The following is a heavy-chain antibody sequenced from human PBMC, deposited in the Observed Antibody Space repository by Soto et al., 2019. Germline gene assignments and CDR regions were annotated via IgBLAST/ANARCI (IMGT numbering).Heavy chain of an antibody. CDR1: GFTFSNYA. CDR3: AKYNSRGVTVTPDY. V-gene: IGHV3-23*01. D-gene: IGHD4-17*01. Sequence: EVQLLESGGGLVQPGGSLRLSCAVSGFTFSNYAMTWVRQAPGKGPEWVSSISGAGGVTHYADSVRGRFTISRDNAKNTLYLQMNCLRTEDSAVYYFAKYNSRGVTVTPDYWGHVTLVTVSS. CDR2: ISGAGGVT. J-gene: IGHJ4*01.